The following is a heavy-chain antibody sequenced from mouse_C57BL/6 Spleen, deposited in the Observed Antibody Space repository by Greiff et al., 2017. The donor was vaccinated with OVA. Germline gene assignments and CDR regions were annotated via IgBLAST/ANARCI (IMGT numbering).Heavy chain of an antibody. J-gene: IGHJ3*01. D-gene: IGHD1-1*01. CDR2: IYPGDGDT. CDR3: ASHGSSLY. Sequence: LVEPGASVKISCKASGYAFSSSWMNWVKQRPGKGLEWIGRIYPGDGDTNYNGKFKGKATLTADKSSSTAYMQLSSLTSEDSAVYFCASHGSSLYWGQGTLVTVSA. CDR1: GYAFSSSW. V-gene: IGHV1-82*01.